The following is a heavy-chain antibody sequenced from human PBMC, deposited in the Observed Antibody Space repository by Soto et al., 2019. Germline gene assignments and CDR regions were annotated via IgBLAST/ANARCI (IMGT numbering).Heavy chain of an antibody. Sequence: VQLVESGGGVVQPGRSLRLSCAASGFTLSSYSMHWVRQAPGRGLEWVGVISYDGNKKYYRDSVKGRFSISRDTSNNTVTLHMNSLRPEDTAVYYCARSVAVAGLDYWGQGTLVTVS. CDR3: ARSVAVAGLDY. D-gene: IGHD6-19*01. CDR1: GFTLSSYS. V-gene: IGHV3-30-3*01. J-gene: IGHJ4*02. CDR2: ISYDGNKK.